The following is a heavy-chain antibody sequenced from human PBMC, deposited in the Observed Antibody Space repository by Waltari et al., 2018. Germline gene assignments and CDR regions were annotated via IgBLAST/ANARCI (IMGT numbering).Heavy chain of an antibody. Sequence: EVQLVESGGGLVQPGGSRRLSCAASGFSFSSYWMTWFRQAPGTGLEWVATIKPDGSGKFYVDSVKGRFSISRDNAKNSLYLQMNSLRAEDTAIFYCARMGAGRAPDYWGQGTLVTVSS. V-gene: IGHV3-7*03. CDR1: GFSFSSYW. J-gene: IGHJ4*02. CDR3: ARMGAGRAPDY. D-gene: IGHD3-16*01. CDR2: IKPDGSGK.